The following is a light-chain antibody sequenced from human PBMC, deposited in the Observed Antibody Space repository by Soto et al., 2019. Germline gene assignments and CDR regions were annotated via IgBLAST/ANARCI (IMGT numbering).Light chain of an antibody. Sequence: QSALTQPASVAGSPGQSITISCTGTSSDVGGYNYVSWYQQHPGKAPQLMIYDVSNRPSGVSNRFSGSKSGNTACLTISGLQAEDEADYYCSSYTSSSTLLYVVGTGTKLTVL. J-gene: IGLJ1*01. CDR2: DVS. V-gene: IGLV2-14*01. CDR3: SSYTSSSTLLYV. CDR1: SSDVGGYNY.